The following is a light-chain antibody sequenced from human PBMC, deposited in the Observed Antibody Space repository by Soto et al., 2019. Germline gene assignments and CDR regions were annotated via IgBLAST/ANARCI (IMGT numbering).Light chain of an antibody. J-gene: IGLJ7*01. CDR1: SSDVGGYNY. V-gene: IGLV2-14*01. CDR3: SSYTSSFAV. CDR2: DVS. Sequence: QSALTQPASVSVSPGQSITISCTGTSSDVGGYNYVSWYQQHPGKAPKLMIYDVSNRPSGVSNRFSGSKSGNTASLTISGLQAEDEADYYCSSYTSSFAVFGGGTQLTVL.